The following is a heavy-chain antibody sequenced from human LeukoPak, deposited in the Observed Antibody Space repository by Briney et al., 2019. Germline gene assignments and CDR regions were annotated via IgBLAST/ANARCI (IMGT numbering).Heavy chain of an antibody. J-gene: IGHJ6*02. Sequence: GGSLRLSCAASGFTFSDYYMSWIRQAPGKGLEWVSYISSSTGYTNYADSVKGRFTISRDNAKNSLYLQMNSLRAEDTAAYYCARVGQEYYYGMDVWGQGTTVTVSS. CDR3: ARVGQEYYYGMDV. V-gene: IGHV3-11*06. CDR2: ISSSTGYT. CDR1: GFTFSDYY.